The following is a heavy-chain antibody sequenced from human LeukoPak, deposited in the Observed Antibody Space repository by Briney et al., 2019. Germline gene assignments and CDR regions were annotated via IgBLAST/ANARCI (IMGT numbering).Heavy chain of an antibody. J-gene: IGHJ4*02. CDR3: ARTYYYDSSGSRAYDY. CDR2: IYPGDSDT. V-gene: IGHV5-51*01. Sequence: GESLKIPCKGSGYSFTSYWIGWVRQMPGKGLEWMGIIYPGDSDTRYSPSFQGQVTISADKSISTAYLQWSSLKASDTAMYYCARTYYYDSSGSRAYDYWGQGTLVTVSS. CDR1: GYSFTSYW. D-gene: IGHD3-22*01.